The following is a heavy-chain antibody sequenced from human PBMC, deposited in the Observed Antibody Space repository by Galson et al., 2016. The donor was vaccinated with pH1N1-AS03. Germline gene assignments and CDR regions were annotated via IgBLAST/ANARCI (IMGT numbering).Heavy chain of an antibody. CDR3: ARDPHGLDV. CDR2: IGSAGDT. CDR1: GLTFSDFD. V-gene: IGHV3-13*01. J-gene: IGHJ6*02. Sequence: SLRLSCAASGLTFSDFDMHWVRQVSRKGLEWVSGIGSAGDTYYAASVKGRFTISRENAKNSLYLQLSSVTAGDTAVYYCARDPHGLDVWGQGTAVTVSS.